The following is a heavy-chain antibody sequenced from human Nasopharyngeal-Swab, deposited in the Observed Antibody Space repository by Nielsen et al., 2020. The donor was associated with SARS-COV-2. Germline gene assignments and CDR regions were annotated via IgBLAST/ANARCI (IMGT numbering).Heavy chain of an antibody. J-gene: IGHJ5*02. Sequence: ASVKVSCKASGYTFTSYAMNWVRHAPGQGLEWMGWINTNTGNPTYAQGFTGRFVFSLDTSVSTAYLQISSLKAEDTAVYYCSRGPSPYSSSWYDWFDPGGQGTLVTVSS. V-gene: IGHV7-4-1*02. CDR3: SRGPSPYSSSWYDWFDP. D-gene: IGHD6-13*01. CDR1: GYTFTSYA. CDR2: INTNTGNP.